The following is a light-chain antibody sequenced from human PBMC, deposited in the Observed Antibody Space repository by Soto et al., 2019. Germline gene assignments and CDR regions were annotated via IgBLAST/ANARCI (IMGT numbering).Light chain of an antibody. V-gene: IGKV3-15*01. J-gene: IGKJ1*01. CDR3: QQHNNWAPWT. CDR1: QSVSSN. CDR2: GAS. Sequence: EIVMTQSPATLSVSPGERATLSCRASQSVSSNLAWYQQKPGQAPRLLMYGASTRATGIPDRFSGSGSGTEFTLTISSLLSEDFAVYYCQQHNNWAPWTFGQGTKVEIK.